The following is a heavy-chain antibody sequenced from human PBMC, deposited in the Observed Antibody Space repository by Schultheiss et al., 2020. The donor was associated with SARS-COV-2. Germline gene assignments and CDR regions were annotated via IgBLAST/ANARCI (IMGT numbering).Heavy chain of an antibody. CDR1: GGSISSYY. CDR3: ARVRRSGYYYYYAMDV. V-gene: IGHV4-59*01. Sequence: SETLSLTCTVSGGSISSYYWSWIRQPPGKGLEWIGYIYYSGSTNYNPSLKSRVTISVDTSKNQFSLKLSSVTAADTAMYYSARVRRSGYYYYYAMDVWGQGTTVTVSS. CDR2: IYYSGST. D-gene: IGHD3-3*01. J-gene: IGHJ6*02.